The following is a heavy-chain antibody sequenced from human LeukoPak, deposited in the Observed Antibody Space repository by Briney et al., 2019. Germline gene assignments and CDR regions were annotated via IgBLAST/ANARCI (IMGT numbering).Heavy chain of an antibody. Sequence: GGSPRLSCAASGFAFSNFAMSWVRQAPGKGLEWVSAMSGSGCYTYYVESVKGRFTISRDNSKNTLYLHMNSLRADDTAVYYCAKMEGQRLYDYCMDVWGRGTTVTVSS. CDR3: AKMEGQRLYDYCMDV. CDR1: GFAFSNFA. CDR2: MSGSGCYT. V-gene: IGHV3-23*01. J-gene: IGHJ6*03. D-gene: IGHD3-3*01.